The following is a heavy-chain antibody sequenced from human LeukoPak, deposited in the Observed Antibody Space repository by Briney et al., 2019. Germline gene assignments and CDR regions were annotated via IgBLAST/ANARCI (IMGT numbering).Heavy chain of an antibody. CDR1: GFTFSSYG. V-gene: IGHV3-30*18. Sequence: AGGSLRLSCAASGFTFSSYGMHWVRQAPGKGLEWVAVISYDGSNKYYADSVKGRFTISRDNSKNTLYLQMNSLRAEDTAVYYCAKDLYYYGSGSYYGFDYWGQGTLVTVSS. J-gene: IGHJ4*02. CDR2: ISYDGSNK. D-gene: IGHD3-10*01. CDR3: AKDLYYYGSGSYYGFDY.